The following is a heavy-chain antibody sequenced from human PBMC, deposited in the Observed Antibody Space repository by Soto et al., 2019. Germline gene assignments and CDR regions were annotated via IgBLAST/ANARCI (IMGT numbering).Heavy chain of an antibody. Sequence: QVQLVQSGAEVKKPGASVKISCEASGYSFTSQYVHWVRQAPGQGLEWMGIINPNGGSTTYAQKFQGRVTMARERAPGNVFRGRGDPTFGDTGVYYWGREKGVRPGGGGTEPLDIWGQGTMVTVAS. CDR2: INPNGGST. CDR1: GYSFTSQY. D-gene: IGHD3-16*01. V-gene: IGHV1-46*03. CDR3: GREKGVRPGGGGTEPLDI. J-gene: IGHJ3*02.